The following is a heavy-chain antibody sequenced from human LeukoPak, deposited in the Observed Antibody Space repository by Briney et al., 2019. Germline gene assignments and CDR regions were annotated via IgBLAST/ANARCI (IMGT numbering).Heavy chain of an antibody. J-gene: IGHJ4*02. CDR2: INSDGSSA. V-gene: IGHV3-74*01. Sequence: GSLRLSCAASGFTFSNYWMHWVRQAPGKGLVYVSRINSDGSSANYADSVQGRFTISRDNAKNTLYLEMNSLRADDTAVYYCARPVTGTYAPLEYWGQGTLVTVSS. CDR3: ARPVTGTYAPLEY. CDR1: GFTFSNYW. D-gene: IGHD1-1*01.